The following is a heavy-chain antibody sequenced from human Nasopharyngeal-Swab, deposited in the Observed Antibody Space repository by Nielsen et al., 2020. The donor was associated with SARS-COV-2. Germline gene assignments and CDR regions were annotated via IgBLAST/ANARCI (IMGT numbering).Heavy chain of an antibody. CDR3: ARESARLLWFGSSSFDAFDI. D-gene: IGHD3-10*01. CDR2: ISSSGSTI. Sequence: GGSLRLSCAASGFTFSDYYMSWIRQAPGKGLEWVSYISSSGSTIYYADSVKGRFTISRDNAKNSLYLQMNSLRAEDTAVYYCARESARLLWFGSSSFDAFDIWGQGTMVTVSS. J-gene: IGHJ3*02. CDR1: GFTFSDYY. V-gene: IGHV3-11*04.